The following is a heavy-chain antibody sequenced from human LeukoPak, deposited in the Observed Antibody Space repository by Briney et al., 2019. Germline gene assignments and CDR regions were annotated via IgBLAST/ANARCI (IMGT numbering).Heavy chain of an antibody. CDR2: ISYDGSSN. D-gene: IGHD1-7*01. J-gene: IGHJ4*02. Sequence: LRLSWAAPGFTFSSYAMHWVRQAPGKGLEWVAVISYDGSSNYYADSVKGRFTISRDNSKNTLYLQMNSLRAEDTAVYYCAKSLNWNYVMASDYWGQGTLVTVSS. CDR3: AKSLNWNYVMASDY. V-gene: IGHV3-30*01. CDR1: GFTFSSYA.